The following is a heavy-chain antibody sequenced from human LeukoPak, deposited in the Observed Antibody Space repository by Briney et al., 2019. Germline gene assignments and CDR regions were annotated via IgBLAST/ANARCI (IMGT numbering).Heavy chain of an antibody. J-gene: IGHJ3*02. CDR1: GGSVSSGTFY. CDR2: IYYSGST. Sequence: SETLSLTCTVSGGSVSSGTFYWCWIRQPPGEGLEWIGYIYYSGSTNYNPSLKSRVTISVDTSKNQFSLKLSSVTAADTAVYYCARVEWFGELSPFDIWGQGTMVTVSS. D-gene: IGHD3-10*01. CDR3: ARVEWFGELSPFDI. V-gene: IGHV4-61*01.